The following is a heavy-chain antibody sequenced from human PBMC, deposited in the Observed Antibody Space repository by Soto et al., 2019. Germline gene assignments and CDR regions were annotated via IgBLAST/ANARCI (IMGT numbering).Heavy chain of an antibody. Sequence: QVQLVESGGGVVQPGRSLRLSCVASGFTFSSYAIHWVRQAPGKGLEWVAIISYDASNKYYEDSVKGRFTISRDNYQNTLFQLMNSLRAEDAAVYYCAREYSSSSGAFDYWGQGTLVTVSS. V-gene: IGHV3-30-3*01. CDR2: ISYDASNK. D-gene: IGHD6-13*01. J-gene: IGHJ4*02. CDR1: GFTFSSYA. CDR3: AREYSSSSGAFDY.